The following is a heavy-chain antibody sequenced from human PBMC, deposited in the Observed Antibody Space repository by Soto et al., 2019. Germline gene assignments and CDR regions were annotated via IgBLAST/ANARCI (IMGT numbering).Heavy chain of an antibody. J-gene: IGHJ5*02. CDR2: ISGSGGST. CDR3: AKSIAVAGRKNWFDP. Sequence: GGSLRLSCAASGFTFSSYAMSWVRQAPGKGLEWVSAISGSGGSTYYADSVKGRFTISRDNSKNTLYLQMNSLRAEDTAVYYCAKSIAVAGRKNWFDPWGQGTLVTVSS. D-gene: IGHD6-19*01. V-gene: IGHV3-23*01. CDR1: GFTFSSYA.